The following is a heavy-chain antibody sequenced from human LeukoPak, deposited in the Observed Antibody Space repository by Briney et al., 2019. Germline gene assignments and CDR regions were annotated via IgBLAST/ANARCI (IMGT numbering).Heavy chain of an antibody. CDR3: TRDPIAAAASGGDN. V-gene: IGHV3-21*04. CDR1: GFTFSDYS. CDR2: ITSRSSYM. Sequence: GGSLRLSCAASGFTFSDYSMNWVRQAPGKGPEWVSSITSRSSYMYYGDSVKGRFTISRDNAKNSLYLQTKSLRAEDTAVYYCTRDPIAAAASGGDNWGQGTLVTVSS. D-gene: IGHD6-13*01. J-gene: IGHJ4*02.